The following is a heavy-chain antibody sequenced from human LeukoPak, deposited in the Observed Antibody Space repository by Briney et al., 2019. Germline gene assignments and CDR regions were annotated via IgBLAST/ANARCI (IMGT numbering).Heavy chain of an antibody. CDR3: ATYYCGGDCYSGYFDY. D-gene: IGHD2-21*02. CDR2: IYYSGST. V-gene: IGHV4-39*01. CDR1: GGSISSSSYY. J-gene: IGHJ4*02. Sequence: PSETLSLTCTVSGGSISSSSYYWGWIRQPPGKGLEWIGNIYYSGSTYYNPSLKSRVTISVDTSKKRFSLKLSSVTAADTAVYYCATYYCGGDCYSGYFDYWGQGTLVTASS.